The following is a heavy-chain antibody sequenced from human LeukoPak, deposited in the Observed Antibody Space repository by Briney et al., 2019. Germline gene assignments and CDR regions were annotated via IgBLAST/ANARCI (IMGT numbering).Heavy chain of an antibody. Sequence: SETLSLRCTVSGDSISSSETYWGWVRQPPGPGLEWIGSISYMGGPYHNPSLRSRVTMSVDTSKKQFSLNLSSVTAADTAVYYCARLSHCSSASCYTSYFDSWGQGTLVTVSS. J-gene: IGHJ4*02. V-gene: IGHV4-39*07. D-gene: IGHD2-2*02. CDR3: ARLSHCSSASCYTSYFDS. CDR1: GDSISSSETY. CDR2: ISYMGGP.